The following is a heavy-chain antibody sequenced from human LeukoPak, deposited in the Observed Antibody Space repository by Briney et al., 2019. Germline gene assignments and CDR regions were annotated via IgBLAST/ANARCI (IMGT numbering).Heavy chain of an antibody. V-gene: IGHV3-74*01. Sequence: GSLRLSCAGSGFTFSNHWMHWVRLGPGKGLVWVSRLNSDGRTTTYADSVKGRFTISRDNAKNSLYLQMNSLRVEDTDVYYCARGSDETVTISGWFDPWGQGTLVTVSS. CDR3: ARGSDETVTISGWFDP. D-gene: IGHD4-17*01. J-gene: IGHJ5*02. CDR2: LNSDGRTT. CDR1: GFTFSNHW.